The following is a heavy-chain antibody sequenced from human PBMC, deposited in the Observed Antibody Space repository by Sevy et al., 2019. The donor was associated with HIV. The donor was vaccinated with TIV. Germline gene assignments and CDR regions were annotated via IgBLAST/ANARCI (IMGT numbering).Heavy chain of an antibody. CDR3: AKVTYYYDSRGYPNYYFDY. V-gene: IGHV4-59*13. CDR1: GGSITSYY. J-gene: IGHJ4*02. D-gene: IGHD3-22*01. Sequence: SETLSLTCTVSGGSITSYYWSWIRQPPGNGLQLIGHIYNNGNTNYNPSLRSRVTISVDRSKNQFSLKLSSVTAADTAVYYCAKVTYYYDSRGYPNYYFDYWGQGTLVTASS. CDR2: IYNNGNT.